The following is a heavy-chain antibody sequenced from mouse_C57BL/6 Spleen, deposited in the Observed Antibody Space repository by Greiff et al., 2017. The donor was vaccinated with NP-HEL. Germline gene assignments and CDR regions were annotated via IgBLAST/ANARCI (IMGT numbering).Heavy chain of an antibody. V-gene: IGHV1-22*01. CDR1: GYTFTDYN. J-gene: IGHJ3*01. D-gene: IGHD4-1*01. CDR2: INPNNGGT. Sequence: EVQLQESGPELVKPGASVKMSCKASGYTFTDYNMHWVKQSHGKSLEWIGYINPNNGGTSYNQKFKGKATLTVNKSSSTAYMELRSLTSEASAVYYCARALTGTWFAYWGQGTLVTVSA. CDR3: ARALTGTWFAY.